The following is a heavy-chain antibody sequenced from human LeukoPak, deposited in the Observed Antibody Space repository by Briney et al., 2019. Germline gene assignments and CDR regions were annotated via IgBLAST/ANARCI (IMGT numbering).Heavy chain of an antibody. CDR3: ARFDHRTTLALDY. Sequence: SETLSLTCTVSGGSITNYYWSWVRQPPGEGLEWIGYIYYTGSTNYNPSLKSRFAISVHASNNQFSLKLTSVTAADTAVYYCARFDHRTTLALDYWGQGALVTASS. CDR2: IYYTGST. CDR1: GGSITNYY. J-gene: IGHJ4*02. V-gene: IGHV4-59*01. D-gene: IGHD1/OR15-1a*01.